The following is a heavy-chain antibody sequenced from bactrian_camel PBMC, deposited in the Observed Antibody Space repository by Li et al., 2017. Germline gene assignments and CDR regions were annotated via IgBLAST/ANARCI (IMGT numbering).Heavy chain of an antibody. Sequence: VQLVESGGGSVQAGDSLKLPCAVIGYISKLCAMAWFRQAPGKERELVSRIEHNGIITYGDAVKDRFTASQDTGTNTMYQHMNSLKPEDTAMYYCAAGPDCYRGSWPTLGYYARGTQVTVS. CDR2: IEHNGII. CDR1: GYISKLCA. CDR3: AAGPDCYRGSWPTLGY. V-gene: IGHV3S53*01. D-gene: IGHD2*01. J-gene: IGHJ6*01.